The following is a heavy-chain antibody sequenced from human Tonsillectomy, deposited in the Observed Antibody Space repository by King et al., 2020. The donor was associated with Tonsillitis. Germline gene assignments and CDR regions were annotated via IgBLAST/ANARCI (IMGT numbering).Heavy chain of an antibody. Sequence: VQLVESGAEVKKPGASVKVSCKASGYTFTSYGISWVRQAPGQGLEWLGWISGYNGYTKFSQKFQGRVTMTTDTSTSTAYMVLRSLRSDETAVYYCARVDVVVVPNTPNGGWFDPWGQGTLVTVSS. CDR2: ISGYNGYT. CDR1: GYTFTSYG. J-gene: IGHJ5*02. D-gene: IGHD2-2*01. CDR3: ARVDVVVVPNTPNGGWFDP. V-gene: IGHV1-18*01.